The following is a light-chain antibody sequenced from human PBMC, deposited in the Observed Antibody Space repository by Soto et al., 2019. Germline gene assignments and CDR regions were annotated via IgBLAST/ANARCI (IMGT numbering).Light chain of an antibody. CDR2: EVS. J-gene: IGLJ1*01. CDR1: SSDVGSYNY. V-gene: IGLV2-14*01. CDR3: SLYKARGTLYV. Sequence: QSALTQPASVSGSPGQSITISCTGTSSDVGSYNYVSWYQQHPGKAPKLMIYEVSNRPSGVSDRFSGSKSDNTASLTISGLQAEDEADYYCSLYKARGTLYVFGTGTKVTVL.